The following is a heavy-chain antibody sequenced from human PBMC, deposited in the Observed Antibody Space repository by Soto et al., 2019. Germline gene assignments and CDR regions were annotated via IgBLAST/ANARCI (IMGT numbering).Heavy chain of an antibody. Sequence: SETLSLTCTVSGGSISSSSYYWGWIRQPPGKGLEWIGSIYYSGSTYYNPSLKSRVTISVDTSKNQFSLKLSSVTAADTAVYYCARHDSGTMSVTPYWGQGTLVTVSS. D-gene: IGHD3-10*02. CDR1: GGSISSSSYY. CDR3: ARHDSGTMSVTPY. CDR2: IYYSGST. J-gene: IGHJ4*02. V-gene: IGHV4-39*01.